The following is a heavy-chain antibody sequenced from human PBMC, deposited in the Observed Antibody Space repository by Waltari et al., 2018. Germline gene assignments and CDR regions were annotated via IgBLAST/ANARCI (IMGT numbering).Heavy chain of an antibody. V-gene: IGHV4-59*01. J-gene: IGHJ4*02. Sequence: QVQLQESGPGLVKPSETLSLTCTVSGGSISSYYWSWIRQPPGKGLEWIGYIYYSGSTNDNHCLKSRVTISVDTSKNQFSLKLSAVTAADTAVYYCARGSSYYYDSIDYWGQGTLVTVSS. D-gene: IGHD3-22*01. CDR3: ARGSSYYYDSIDY. CDR2: IYYSGST. CDR1: GGSISSYY.